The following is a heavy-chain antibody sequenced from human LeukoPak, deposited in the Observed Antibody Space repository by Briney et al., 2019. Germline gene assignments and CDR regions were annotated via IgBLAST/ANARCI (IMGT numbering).Heavy chain of an antibody. V-gene: IGHV1-46*01. Sequence: ASVKVSCKASGYTFTSYYMHWVRQAPGQGLEWMGIINPSGGSTSYAQKFQGRVTMTRDMSTSTVYMELSSLRSEDTAVYYCARDSRGATAPRDYYYMDVWGKGTTVTVSS. CDR3: ARDSRGATAPRDYYYMDV. D-gene: IGHD5-18*01. CDR1: GYTFTSYY. CDR2: INPSGGST. J-gene: IGHJ6*03.